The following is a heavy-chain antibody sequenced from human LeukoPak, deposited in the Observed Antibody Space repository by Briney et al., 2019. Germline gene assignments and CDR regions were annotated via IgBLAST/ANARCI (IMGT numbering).Heavy chain of an antibody. CDR2: IYYSGST. D-gene: IGHD5-12*01. J-gene: IGHJ4*02. CDR3: ASHPVATADLGY. Sequence: SETLSLTCTVSGGSISSSSYDWDWIRQPPGKGLEWIGSIYYSGSTYYNPSLKSRVTISVDTSKNHFSLKLSSVTAADTAVYYCASHPVATADLGYWGQGTLVTVSS. V-gene: IGHV4-39*02. CDR1: GGSISSSSYD.